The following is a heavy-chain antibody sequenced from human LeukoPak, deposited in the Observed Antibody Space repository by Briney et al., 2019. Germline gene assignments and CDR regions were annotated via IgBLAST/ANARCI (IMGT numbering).Heavy chain of an antibody. V-gene: IGHV3-66*02. J-gene: IGHJ4*02. Sequence: GGSLRLSCAASGFTVSSNYMSWVRQAPGKGLEWLSVIYSGGSTYYADSVTGRFTISRANSKNTPYLRMNSLRTADTPVYDCARGRGGRKRAGSGWYPPDYWGQGTLVTVSS. CDR2: IYSGGST. CDR3: ARGRGGRKRAGSGWYPPDY. D-gene: IGHD6-19*01. CDR1: GFTVSSNY.